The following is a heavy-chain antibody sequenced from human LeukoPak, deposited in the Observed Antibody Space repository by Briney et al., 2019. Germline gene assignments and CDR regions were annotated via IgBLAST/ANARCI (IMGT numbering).Heavy chain of an antibody. CDR1: GGSISSYY. D-gene: IGHD4-17*01. V-gene: IGHV4-59*01. CDR2: IYYSGST. CDR3: ARVGYGDYSNWFDP. J-gene: IGHJ5*02. Sequence: PSETLSLTCTVPGGSISSYYWSWIRQPPGKGLEWIGYIYYSGSTNYNPSLKSRVTISVDTSKNQFSLKLSSVTAADTAVYYCARVGYGDYSNWFDPWGQGTLVTVSS.